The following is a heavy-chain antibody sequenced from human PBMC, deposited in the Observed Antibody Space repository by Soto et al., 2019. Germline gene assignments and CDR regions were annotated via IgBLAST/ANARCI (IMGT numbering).Heavy chain of an antibody. J-gene: IGHJ4*02. Sequence: ASVKVSCKASGYTFASYVISWVRQAPGQGLEWMGWISAYNGNTNYAQKLQGRVTMTTDTSTSTAYMELRSLRSDDTAVYYCARGLGTVVVPAATHHDQTIDYWGQGTLVTVSS. CDR2: ISAYNGNT. V-gene: IGHV1-18*01. CDR3: ARGLGTVVVPAATHHDQTIDY. CDR1: GYTFASYV. D-gene: IGHD2-2*01.